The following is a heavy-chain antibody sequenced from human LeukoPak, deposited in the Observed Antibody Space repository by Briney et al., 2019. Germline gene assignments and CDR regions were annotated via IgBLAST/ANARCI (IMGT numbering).Heavy chain of an antibody. CDR1: GGSISSYH. CDR2: IYYSGST. J-gene: IGHJ1*01. CDR3: ARDSPQMPGSFQH. V-gene: IGHV4-59*01. Sequence: SETLSLTCTVSGGSISSYHWSWIRQPPGKGLEWIGYIYYSGSTNYNPSLKSRVTISVDTSKNQFSLNLSSVTAADTAVYYCARDSPQMPGSFQHWGQGTLVTVSS. D-gene: IGHD3-10*01.